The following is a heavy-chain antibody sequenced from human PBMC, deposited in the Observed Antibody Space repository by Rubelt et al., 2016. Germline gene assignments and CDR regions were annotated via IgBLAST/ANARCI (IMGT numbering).Heavy chain of an antibody. CDR3: ARTLAAAGIT. J-gene: IGHJ5*02. CDR2: IYYSGST. V-gene: IGHV4-61*01. Sequence: QVQLQQWGAGLLKPSETLSLTCAVYGGSFSSGSYYWSWIRQPPGKGLEWIGYIYYSGSTNYNPSLKGRGTISVDTSKNQFSLKLSSVTAADTAVYYCARTLAAAGITWGQGTLVTVSS. D-gene: IGHD6-13*01. CDR1: GGSFSSGSYY.